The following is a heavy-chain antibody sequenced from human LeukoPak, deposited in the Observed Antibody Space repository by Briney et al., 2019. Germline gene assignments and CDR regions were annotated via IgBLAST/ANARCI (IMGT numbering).Heavy chain of an antibody. D-gene: IGHD1-26*01. CDR2: ISGGGGST. CDR3: AKDLSEKYTSDY. Sequence: GGSLRLSCAASGFTFTSYSMNWVRQAPGKGLEWVSTISGGGGSTYYADSVKGRFTISRDNSQNTLYLQMNSLRAEDTAVYYCAKDLSEKYTSDYWGQGTLVTVSS. V-gene: IGHV3-23*01. CDR1: GFTFTSYS. J-gene: IGHJ4*02.